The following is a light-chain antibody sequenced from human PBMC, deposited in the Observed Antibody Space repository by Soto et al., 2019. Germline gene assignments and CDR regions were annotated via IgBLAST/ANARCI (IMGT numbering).Light chain of an antibody. CDR1: QGISSG. J-gene: IGKJ4*01. V-gene: IGKV1D-12*01. Sequence: DIQMTQSPSSVSASVGDRVTNTCRASQGISSGLGWYQQKPGKAPKLLIYAASSLQSGVPSRFSGSGSGTDFTLTISSLQPEDFATYYCQQANSFPFTFGGGTKVEIK. CDR2: AAS. CDR3: QQANSFPFT.